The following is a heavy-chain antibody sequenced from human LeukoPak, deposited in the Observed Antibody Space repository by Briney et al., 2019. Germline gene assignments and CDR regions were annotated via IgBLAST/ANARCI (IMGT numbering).Heavy chain of an antibody. V-gene: IGHV1-46*01. CDR2: INPSGGST. CDR3: ARDPRSIAAAGTAFGAFDI. J-gene: IGHJ3*02. CDR1: GYTFTSYY. Sequence: GASVKVSCKASGYTFTSYYMHWVRQAPGQGLEWMGIINPSGGSTSYAQKFQGRVTMTRDMSTSTVYMELSSLRSEDTAVYYCARDPRSIAAAGTAFGAFDIWGQGTMVTVSS. D-gene: IGHD6-13*01.